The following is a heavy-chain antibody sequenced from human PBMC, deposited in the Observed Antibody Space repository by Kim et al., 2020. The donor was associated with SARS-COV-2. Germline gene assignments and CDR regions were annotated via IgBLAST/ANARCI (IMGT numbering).Heavy chain of an antibody. CDR2: ISISGDAT. CDR3: ANHAYSYGRHDY. Sequence: EGSLRLSCSASGFSFSSHGMSWVRQAPGKGLEWVSGISISGDATKYADSVKGRFTISRDNSKNVAYLQMNSLRAEDTAVYYCANHAYSYGRHDYWGQGTLVIVSS. V-gene: IGHV3-23*01. CDR1: GFSFSSHG. J-gene: IGHJ4*02. D-gene: IGHD5-18*01.